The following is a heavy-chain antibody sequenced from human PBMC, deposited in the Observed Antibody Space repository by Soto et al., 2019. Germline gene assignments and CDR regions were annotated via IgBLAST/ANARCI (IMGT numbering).Heavy chain of an antibody. CDR1: GFTFSSYG. V-gene: IGHV3-30*18. Sequence: QVQLVESGGGVVQPGRSLRLSCAASGFTFSSYGMHWVRQAPGKGLEWVAVMSYDGSNKYYADSVKGRFTISRDNSKNTLYLQMNSLRAEDTAVYYCAKDLTYYYDSSGYFFQHWGQGTLVTVSS. D-gene: IGHD3-22*01. J-gene: IGHJ1*01. CDR2: MSYDGSNK. CDR3: AKDLTYYYDSSGYFFQH.